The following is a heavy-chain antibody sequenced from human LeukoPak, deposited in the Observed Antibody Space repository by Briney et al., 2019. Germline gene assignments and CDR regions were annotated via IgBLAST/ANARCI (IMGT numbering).Heavy chain of an antibody. Sequence: PSETLSLTCTVSGYSISSGYYWGWIRQPPGKGLEWIGSIYHSGSTYYNPSLKSRVTISVDTSKNQFSLKLSSVTAADTAVYYCARDKGVTAAPGPVDYWGQGTLVTVSS. V-gene: IGHV4-38-2*02. CDR3: ARDKGVTAAPGPVDY. J-gene: IGHJ4*02. CDR1: GYSISSGYY. D-gene: IGHD6-13*01. CDR2: IYHSGST.